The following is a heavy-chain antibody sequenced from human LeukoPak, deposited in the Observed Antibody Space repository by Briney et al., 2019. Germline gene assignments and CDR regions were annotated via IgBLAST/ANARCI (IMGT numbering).Heavy chain of an antibody. D-gene: IGHD6-19*01. CDR2: IYSTGKN. V-gene: IGHV4-4*08. Sequence: PSETLSLTCAVSGGSINSHYWGWIRRPPGKGLQWIGDIYSTGKNNYNPSLKSRVTISLDTSKSHLSLNLTSVLAADTAIYYCVRRDTGWNYFDYWGQGILVTVSS. J-gene: IGHJ4*02. CDR1: GGSINSHY. CDR3: VRRDTGWNYFDY.